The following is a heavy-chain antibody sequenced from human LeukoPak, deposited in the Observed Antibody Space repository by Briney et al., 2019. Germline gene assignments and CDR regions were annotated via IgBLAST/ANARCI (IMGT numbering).Heavy chain of an antibody. CDR2: MTGDGNNK. CDR3: VRDANWACDS. V-gene: IGHV3-30*02. D-gene: IGHD1-1*01. J-gene: IGHJ5*01. CDR1: GFTFSINA. Sequence: GGSLRLSCAASGFTFSINAMNWVRQAPGKGLEWVAHMTGDGNNKWYSDSVRGRLTISRDTSKNTLYLQMNSLRADDTAVYYCVRDANWACDSWGQGILVTVSS.